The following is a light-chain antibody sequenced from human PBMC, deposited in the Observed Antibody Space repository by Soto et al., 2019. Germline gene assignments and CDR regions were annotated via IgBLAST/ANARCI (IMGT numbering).Light chain of an antibody. CDR3: QQYNTWPPGIT. J-gene: IGKJ4*01. CDR2: GAS. CDR1: QSVSSN. V-gene: IGKV3D-15*01. Sequence: ETVMTQSPATLSVSPGERATISCRASQSVSSNLAWYQQKPGQPPRLLIYGASARATGIPARFSGSGSGTEFTLTISSPQSEDFAIYYCQQYNTWPPGITFGGGTKVHIK.